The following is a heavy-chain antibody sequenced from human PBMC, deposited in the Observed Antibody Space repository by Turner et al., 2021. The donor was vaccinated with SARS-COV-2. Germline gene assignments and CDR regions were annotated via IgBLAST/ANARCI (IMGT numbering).Heavy chain of an antibody. CDR1: GFTVSSNY. V-gene: IGHV3-66*01. CDR2: IYSGGST. J-gene: IGHJ6*02. D-gene: IGHD3-10*01. CDR3: ARGGHYYYGLDV. Sequence: EVQLVESGGGLVQPGGSLRLSCAASGFTVSSNYMSWVRQAPGKGLEWVSVIYSGGSTYYAASVKGRFTISRDNSKNTLYLQMNSLSAEDTAVYYCARGGHYYYGLDVWGQGTTVTVSS.